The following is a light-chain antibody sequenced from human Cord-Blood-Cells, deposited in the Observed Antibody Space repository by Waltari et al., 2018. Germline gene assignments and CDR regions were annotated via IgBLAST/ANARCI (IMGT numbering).Light chain of an antibody. CDR2: GAS. V-gene: IGKV3-15*01. CDR1: QSVSSN. Sequence: EIVMTQSPATLSVSPGERATLSCRANQSVSSNLAWYQQKPGQAPRLLIYGASTRATGIPARFSGSGSGTEFTLTISSLQSEDFAVYYCQQYNNWPPGKSVTFGQGTKLEIK. CDR3: QQYNNWPPGKSVT. J-gene: IGKJ2*01.